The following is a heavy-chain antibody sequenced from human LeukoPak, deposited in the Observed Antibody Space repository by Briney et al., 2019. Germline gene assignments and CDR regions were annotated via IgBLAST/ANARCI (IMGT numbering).Heavy chain of an antibody. Sequence: GQSLRLSCAASAFTFNIYAMTCVRHAPRKGMEWVSVSSESGGGTYYADAVKGRFTIARDNSKNTRYLQMSSLRAEDTAVYHCVKDRDRGYDSLDYWGQGTLVTVSS. V-gene: IGHV3-23*01. CDR1: AFTFNIYA. D-gene: IGHD5-12*01. J-gene: IGHJ4*02. CDR3: VKDRDRGYDSLDY. CDR2: SSESGGGT.